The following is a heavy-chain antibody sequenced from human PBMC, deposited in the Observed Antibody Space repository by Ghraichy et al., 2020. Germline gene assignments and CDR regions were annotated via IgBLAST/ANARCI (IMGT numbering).Heavy chain of an antibody. D-gene: IGHD1-26*01. V-gene: IGHV3-23*01. CDR1: GFTFSNYA. Sequence: GGSLRLSCAASGFTFSNYAMSWVRQAPGMGLEWVSSLRGTSTYYADSVKGRFTISRDNSMNTLFLQMNSLRAEDTAMYYCAKYRVGNTNAFDYWGQGTLVTVSS. CDR3: AKYRVGNTNAFDY. J-gene: IGHJ4*02. CDR2: SLRGTST.